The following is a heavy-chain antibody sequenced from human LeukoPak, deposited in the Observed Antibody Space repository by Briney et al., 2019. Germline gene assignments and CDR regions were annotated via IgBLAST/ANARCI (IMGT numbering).Heavy chain of an antibody. Sequence: GGSLRLSCAASGFTFSTYGMHWVRQTPGKGLEWVAVIWYDGSNKYYGDSVKGRFTISRDNSKNTLYLQMNSLRAEDTAVYYCARVYGSGSWSDYWGQGTLVTVSS. V-gene: IGHV3-33*08. CDR3: ARVYGSGSWSDY. CDR1: GFTFSTYG. CDR2: IWYDGSNK. J-gene: IGHJ4*02. D-gene: IGHD3-10*01.